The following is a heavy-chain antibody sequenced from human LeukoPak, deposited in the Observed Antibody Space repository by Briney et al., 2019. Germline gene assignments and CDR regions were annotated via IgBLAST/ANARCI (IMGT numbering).Heavy chain of an antibody. CDR1: GFTFDDYA. V-gene: IGHV3-9*01. CDR2: ISWNSGSI. J-gene: IGHJ4*02. CDR3: ARDRSTDFWIVYYTNYFDY. Sequence: GGSLRLSCAASGFTFDDYAMHWVRQATGKGLEWVSGISWNSGSIGYADSVKGRFNISRDNAKNSLYLQMNSLRAEDTAVYYCARDRSTDFWIVYYTNYFDYWGEGTLVTVSS. D-gene: IGHD3-3*01.